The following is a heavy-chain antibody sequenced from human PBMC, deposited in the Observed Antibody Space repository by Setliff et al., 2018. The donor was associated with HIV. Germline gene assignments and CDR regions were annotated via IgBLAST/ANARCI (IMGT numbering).Heavy chain of an antibody. CDR2: IKQDGSEK. CDR3: ARGRTSFLDAFDI. Sequence: GGSLRLSCAASGFTFSSYWMGWVRQAPGKGLEWVANIKQDGSEKYYVDSVKGRFTISRDNAKNSLYLQMNSLRAEDTAVYYCARGRTSFLDAFDIWGQGTMVTVSS. D-gene: IGHD2-2*01. V-gene: IGHV3-7*01. CDR1: GFTFSSYW. J-gene: IGHJ3*02.